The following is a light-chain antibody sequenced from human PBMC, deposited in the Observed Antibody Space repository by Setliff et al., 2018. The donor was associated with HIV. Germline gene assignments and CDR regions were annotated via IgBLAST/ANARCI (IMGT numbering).Light chain of an antibody. CDR2: QAT. V-gene: IGLV2-23*01. J-gene: IGLJ1*01. CDR3: CSNTGSNTYV. CDR1: SSDIGRYNL. Sequence: SVLPQPASVSGSPGQSITISCTGTSSDIGRYNLVSWYQQYPGKAPKLMIYQATKRPSGVSNRFSGSKSGNTASLTISGLQAEDEADYYCCSNTGSNTYVFGSGTKVTVL.